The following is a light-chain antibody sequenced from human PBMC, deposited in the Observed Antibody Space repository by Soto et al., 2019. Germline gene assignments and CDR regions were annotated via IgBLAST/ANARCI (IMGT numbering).Light chain of an antibody. CDR2: GAS. Sequence: EIVMTQSPATLSVSPGERATLSCRASQGIKDYVAWFQQKPGQAPRLLIYGASTRATAIPARFSGSGSGTEFTLTISSLQSEDFAVYYCQQYNNWPRTFGQGTKVDIK. CDR3: QQYNNWPRT. J-gene: IGKJ1*01. CDR1: QGIKDY. V-gene: IGKV3-15*01.